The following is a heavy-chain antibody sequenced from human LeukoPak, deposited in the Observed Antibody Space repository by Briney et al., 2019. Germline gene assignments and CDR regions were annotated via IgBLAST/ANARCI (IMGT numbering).Heavy chain of an antibody. J-gene: IGHJ4*02. CDR2: IRYDGSNK. Sequence: GGSLRLSCAACGFTFSSYGMHWVRQAPGKGLEWVAFIRYDGSNKYYADSVKGRYTISRDNAKNSLYLQMNSLRAEDTAVYYCATGIDYYGSGSYLDYWGQGTLVTVSS. D-gene: IGHD3-10*01. CDR1: GFTFSSYG. CDR3: ATGIDYYGSGSYLDY. V-gene: IGHV3-30*02.